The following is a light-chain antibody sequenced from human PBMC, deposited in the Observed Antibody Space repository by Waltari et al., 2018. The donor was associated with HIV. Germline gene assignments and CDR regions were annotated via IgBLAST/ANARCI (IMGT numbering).Light chain of an antibody. V-gene: IGLV2-8*01. CDR2: VVN. J-gene: IGLJ2*01. Sequence: QSALTQPPSASGSPGQSVTVSCTGTSSGIGYFNYVSRYQKHPGKAPKLLISVVNKRPSGVPDRFSASKSGATASLTVSGLLAEDEADYYCAAYAGNNIVIFGGGTKVTV. CDR1: SSGIGYFNY. CDR3: AAYAGNNIVI.